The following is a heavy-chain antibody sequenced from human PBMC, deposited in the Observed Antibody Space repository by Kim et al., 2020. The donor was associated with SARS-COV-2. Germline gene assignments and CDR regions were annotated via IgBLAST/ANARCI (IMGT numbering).Heavy chain of an antibody. Sequence: GGSLRLSCAASGFSFSSYAVSWVRQAPGKGLEWLSSISGSGGNTYYADSVKGRFTVSRDNSKDTLFLQMNSLRAEDTAVYYCAKAATKISNYGMDVWGHGTTVTVSS. D-gene: IGHD6-25*01. CDR1: GFSFSSYA. CDR2: ISGSGGNT. J-gene: IGHJ6*02. CDR3: AKAATKISNYGMDV. V-gene: IGHV3-23*01.